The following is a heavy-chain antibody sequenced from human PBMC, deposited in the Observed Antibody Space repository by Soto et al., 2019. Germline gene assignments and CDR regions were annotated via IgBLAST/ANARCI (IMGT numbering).Heavy chain of an antibody. CDR2: ISGSGGST. D-gene: IGHD6-6*01. V-gene: IGHV3-23*01. J-gene: IGHJ5*02. CDR3: AKEGYSSSSLCVRWFDP. Sequence: GGSLRLSCAASGFTFSSYAMSWVRQAPGKGLEWVSAISGSGGSTYYADSVKGRFTISRDNSKDTLYLQMNSLRAEDTAVYYCAKEGYSSSSLCVRWFDPWGQGTLVTVSS. CDR1: GFTFSSYA.